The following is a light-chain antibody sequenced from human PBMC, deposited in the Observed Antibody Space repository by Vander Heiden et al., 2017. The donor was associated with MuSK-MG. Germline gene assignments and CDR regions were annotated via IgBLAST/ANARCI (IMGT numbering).Light chain of an antibody. Sequence: DIQMTQSPSTLSASVGDRVTITCRASQSISTSLAWYQQKPGKAPNLLIYKASRLESGVPSRFSGSGSGTEFTLTSSSLQPDDFATYYCQQYYVYWTFGQGTKVXIK. CDR1: QSISTS. J-gene: IGKJ1*01. CDR3: QQYYVYWT. V-gene: IGKV1-5*03. CDR2: KAS.